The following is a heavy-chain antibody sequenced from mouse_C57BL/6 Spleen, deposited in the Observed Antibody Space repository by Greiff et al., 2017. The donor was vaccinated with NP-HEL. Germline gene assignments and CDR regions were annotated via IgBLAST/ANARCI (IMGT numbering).Heavy chain of an antibody. V-gene: IGHV5-17*01. CDR3: ARSCPLYDYDWFAY. Sequence: EVQLVESGGGLVKPGGSLKLSCAASGFTFSDYGMHWVRQAPEKGLEWVAYISSGSSTIYYADTVKGRFTISRDNAKNTLFLQMTSLRSEDTAMYYCARSCPLYDYDWFAYWGQETLVTVSA. D-gene: IGHD2-4*01. CDR1: GFTFSDYG. J-gene: IGHJ3*01. CDR2: ISSGSSTI.